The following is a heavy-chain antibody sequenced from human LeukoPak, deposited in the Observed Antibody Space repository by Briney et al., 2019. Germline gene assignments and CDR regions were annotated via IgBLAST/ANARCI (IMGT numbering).Heavy chain of an antibody. CDR3: ARGDQFNYGSGSDYFDY. V-gene: IGHV1-69*05. J-gene: IGHJ4*02. D-gene: IGHD3-10*01. CDR1: GGTFSSYA. Sequence: VASVKVSCKASGGTFSSYAISWVRQAPGQGLEWMGGIIPIFGTANYAQKFQGRVTITRNTSISTAYMELSSLRSEDTAVYYCARGDQFNYGSGSDYFDYWGQGTLVTVSS. CDR2: IIPIFGTA.